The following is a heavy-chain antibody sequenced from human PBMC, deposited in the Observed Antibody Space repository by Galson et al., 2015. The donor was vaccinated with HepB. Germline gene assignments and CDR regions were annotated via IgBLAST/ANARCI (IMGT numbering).Heavy chain of an antibody. V-gene: IGHV3-23*01. J-gene: IGHJ6*03. Sequence: SLRLSCAASGFTFSSYAMSWVRQAPGKGLEWVSAISGSGGSTYYADSVKGRFTISRDNSKNTLYLQMNSLRAEDTAVYYCAKDGVPAATPWRDYYYYMDVWGKGTTVTVSS. CDR2: ISGSGGST. CDR3: AKDGVPAATPWRDYYYYMDV. CDR1: GFTFSSYA. D-gene: IGHD2-2*01.